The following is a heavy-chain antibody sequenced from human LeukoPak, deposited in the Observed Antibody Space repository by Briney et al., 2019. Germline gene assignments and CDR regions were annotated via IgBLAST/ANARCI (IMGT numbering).Heavy chain of an antibody. Sequence: PGRSLRLSCAASGFTFSSYGLHWVRQAPGKGLEWVAVISYDGSNKYYADSVEGRFTTSRDNSKNTLYLQMNSLRAEDTAVYYCAMRTPTAGTFDYWGQGTLVIVSS. CDR2: ISYDGSNK. V-gene: IGHV3-30*03. CDR3: AMRTPTAGTFDY. J-gene: IGHJ4*02. D-gene: IGHD6-19*01. CDR1: GFTFSSYG.